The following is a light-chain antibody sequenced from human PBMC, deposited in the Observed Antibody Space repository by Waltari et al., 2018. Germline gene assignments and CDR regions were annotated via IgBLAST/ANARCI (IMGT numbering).Light chain of an antibody. Sequence: SPELTQPPSVSVSPGPTARVTRSGSAFSGQYAFWYQQKAGQAPVAVIYKDSERPSGIPERFSGSGSGTTVTLTISGVEAEDEADYYCQSVDSSAAYSVIFGGGTKLTVL. CDR1: AFSGQY. V-gene: IGLV3-25*03. J-gene: IGLJ2*01. CDR3: QSVDSSAAYSVI. CDR2: KDS.